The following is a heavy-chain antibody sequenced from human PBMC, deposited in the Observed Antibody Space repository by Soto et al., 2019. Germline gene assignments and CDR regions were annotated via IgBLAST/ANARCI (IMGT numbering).Heavy chain of an antibody. CDR1: GFSLSTSGVG. Sequence: QITLKESGPTLVRPTQTLTLTCTFSGFSLSTSGVGVTWIRQPPGKALEWLALIYWDDDERYSPSLKSRLTIXKAXSKNQVVLTMTNMDPVDAATYYCAHKGGRGAGMDVWGQGTTVIVSS. D-gene: IGHD2-15*01. V-gene: IGHV2-5*02. J-gene: IGHJ6*02. CDR3: AHKGGRGAGMDV. CDR2: IYWDDDE.